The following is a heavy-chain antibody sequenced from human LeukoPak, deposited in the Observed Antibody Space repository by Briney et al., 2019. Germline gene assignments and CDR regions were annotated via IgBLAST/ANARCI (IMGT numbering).Heavy chain of an antibody. J-gene: IGHJ4*02. D-gene: IGHD3-22*01. CDR2: ISGSGGST. CDR1: GFTFSSYA. Sequence: GGSQRLSCAASGFTFSSYAMSWVRQAPGKGLEWVSAISGSGGSTYYADSVKGRFTISRDNSKNTLYLQMNSLRAEDTAVYYCAKDTAARYYDSSGFDYWGQGTLVTVSS. V-gene: IGHV3-23*01. CDR3: AKDTAARYYDSSGFDY.